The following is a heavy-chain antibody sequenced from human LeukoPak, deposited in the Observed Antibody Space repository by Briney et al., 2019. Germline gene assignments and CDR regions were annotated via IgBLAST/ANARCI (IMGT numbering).Heavy chain of an antibody. Sequence: SETLSLTCAVYGGSFSGYYWSWIRQPPGKGLEWIGEINHSGSTNYNPSLKSRVTISVDTSKNQFSLKLSSVTAADTAVYYCARVRDIPRGVDYWGQGTLVTVSS. D-gene: IGHD2-15*01. CDR2: INHSGST. V-gene: IGHV4-34*01. CDR3: ARVRDIPRGVDY. J-gene: IGHJ4*02. CDR1: GGSFSGYY.